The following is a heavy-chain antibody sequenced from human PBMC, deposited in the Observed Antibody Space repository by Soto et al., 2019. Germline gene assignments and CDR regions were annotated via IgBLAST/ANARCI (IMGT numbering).Heavy chain of an antibody. CDR1: GGTFSSSA. V-gene: IGHV1-69*05. CDR3: ARDNDRIQIGGNYYYILDV. CDR2: IIPLFRTP. Sequence: QVQLVQSGAEMKEPGSSVKVSCKTPGGTFSSSAISWLRQAPGQGLEWMGGIIPLFRTPDYAQKFQGRVTTAPDESTSTAYVEQSSLRSEDTAVYYCARDNDRIQIGGNYYYILDVWGQGTKITVSS. J-gene: IGHJ6*02. D-gene: IGHD1-1*01.